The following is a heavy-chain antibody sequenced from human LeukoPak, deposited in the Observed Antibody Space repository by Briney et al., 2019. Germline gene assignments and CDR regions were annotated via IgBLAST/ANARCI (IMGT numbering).Heavy chain of an antibody. CDR3: ARGPHRVFDY. CDR1: GGSFSGYY. CDR2: INHSGST. Sequence: PSETLSLTCAVYGGSFSGYYWSWIRQPPGKGLEWIGEINHSGSTNYNPSLKSRVTISVDTSKNQFPLKLSSVTAADTAVYYCARGPHRVFDYWGQGTLVTVSS. J-gene: IGHJ4*02. V-gene: IGHV4-34*01. D-gene: IGHD6-13*01.